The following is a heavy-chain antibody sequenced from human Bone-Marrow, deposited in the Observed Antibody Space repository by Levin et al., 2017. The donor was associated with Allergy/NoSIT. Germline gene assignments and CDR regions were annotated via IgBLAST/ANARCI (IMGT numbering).Heavy chain of an antibody. D-gene: IGHD5-24*01. Sequence: GESLKISCAASGFTFSSYGMHWVRQAPGKGLEWVAVISYDGSNKYYADSVKGRFTISRDNSKNTLYLQMNSLRAEDTAVYYCAKSKKDGYNPYYYYYYGMDGWGQGTTVTVSS. CDR3: AKSKKDGYNPYYYYYYGMDG. CDR1: GFTFSSYG. V-gene: IGHV3-30*18. J-gene: IGHJ6*02. CDR2: ISYDGSNK.